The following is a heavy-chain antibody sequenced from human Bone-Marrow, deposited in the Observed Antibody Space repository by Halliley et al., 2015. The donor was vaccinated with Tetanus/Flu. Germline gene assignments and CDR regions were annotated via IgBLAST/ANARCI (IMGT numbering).Heavy chain of an antibody. V-gene: IGHV4-59*08. Sequence: PGGGLEGIGYTMDSGHPFYRPALKGRVAFSIDASKNRFSLRLTSVTPSDTAVYYCARHAWGIDSWGPGMLVTVSS. D-gene: IGHD3-16*01. CDR3: ARHAWGIDS. J-gene: IGHJ5*01. CDR2: TMDSGHP.